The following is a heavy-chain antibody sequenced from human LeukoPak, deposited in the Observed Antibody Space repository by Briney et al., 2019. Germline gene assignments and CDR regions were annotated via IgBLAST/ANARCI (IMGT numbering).Heavy chain of an antibody. CDR1: GFTASGSW. J-gene: IGHJ4*02. CDR3: VSWSGYGAY. CDR2: INQAGSDK. V-gene: IGHV3-7*01. D-gene: IGHD2-15*01. Sequence: PGVSLRLSCAASGFTASGSWMSWIRQAPGKGLEWVAHINQAGSDKYYVDSVKGRFTISRDNAENSLFLQMNSLRAEDTAVYYCVSWSGYGAYWGQGTLVTVSS.